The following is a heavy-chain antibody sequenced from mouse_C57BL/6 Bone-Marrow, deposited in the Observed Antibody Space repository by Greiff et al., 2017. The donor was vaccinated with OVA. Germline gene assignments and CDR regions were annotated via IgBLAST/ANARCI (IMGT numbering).Heavy chain of an antibody. CDR3: ARKGIYYYGSRDYAMDY. Sequence: EVQLQQSGPELVKPGASVKISCKASGYTFTDYYMNWVKQSHGKSLEWIGDINPNNGGTSYNQKFKGKATLTVDKSSSTAYMELRSLTSEDSAVYYCARKGIYYYGSRDYAMDYWGQGTSVTVSS. V-gene: IGHV1-26*01. J-gene: IGHJ4*01. CDR1: GYTFTDYY. CDR2: INPNNGGT. D-gene: IGHD1-1*01.